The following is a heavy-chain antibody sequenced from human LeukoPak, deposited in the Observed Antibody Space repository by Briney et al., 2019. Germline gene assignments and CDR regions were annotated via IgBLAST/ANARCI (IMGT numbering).Heavy chain of an antibody. CDR3: ASPLGSGSYKYYYYGMDV. D-gene: IGHD3-10*01. V-gene: IGHV1-69*04. J-gene: IGHJ6*02. Sequence: SVKVSCKASGGTFSSYAISWVRQAPGQGLEWMGRIIPILGIANYAQKFQGSVTITADKSTSTAYMELSSLRSEDTAVYYCASPLGSGSYKYYYYGMDVWGQGTTVTVSS. CDR1: GGTFSSYA. CDR2: IIPILGIA.